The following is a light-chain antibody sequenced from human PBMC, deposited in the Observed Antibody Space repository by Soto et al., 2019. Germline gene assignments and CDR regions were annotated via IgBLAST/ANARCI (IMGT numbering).Light chain of an antibody. CDR3: QQYNSYST. Sequence: DIQVTQFPSTLAASLGDRFTITFRASQSISSWSAWYQQKPGKAPKVLIHKASSLESGVPSRLSGSGSGTEFTLTISSLQPDDFATYYCQQYNSYSTFGQGTKVDIK. CDR1: QSISSW. J-gene: IGKJ1*01. CDR2: KAS. V-gene: IGKV1-5*03.